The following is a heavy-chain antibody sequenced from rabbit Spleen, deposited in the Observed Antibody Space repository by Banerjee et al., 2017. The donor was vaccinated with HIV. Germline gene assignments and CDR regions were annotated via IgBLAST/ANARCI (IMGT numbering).Heavy chain of an antibody. V-gene: IGHV1S45*01. CDR3: ARDLVGVIGWNFYL. CDR1: GFTISSYW. J-gene: IGHJ4*01. Sequence: QEQLEESGGDLVKPEGSLTLTCTASGFTISSYWICWVRQAPGKGLEWIACINSITGKAVYATWASGRFTISRTSSTTVTLRMTSLTAADRATYFCARDLVGVIGWNFYLWGPGTLVT. D-gene: IGHD2-1*01. CDR2: INSITGKA.